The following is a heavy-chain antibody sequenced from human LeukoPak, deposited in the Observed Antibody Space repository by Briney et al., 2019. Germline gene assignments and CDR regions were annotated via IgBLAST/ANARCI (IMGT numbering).Heavy chain of an antibody. Sequence: ASVKVSCKASGYTFTGYYMHWVRQAPGQGLEWMGWINPNSGGTKYAQRLQGRVTMTRDTSINTAYMELSRLRSDDTAVYYCARSGSYDAFDLWGQGTMVTVSS. D-gene: IGHD1-26*01. CDR3: ARSGSYDAFDL. V-gene: IGHV1-2*02. CDR2: INPNSGGT. J-gene: IGHJ3*01. CDR1: GYTFTGYY.